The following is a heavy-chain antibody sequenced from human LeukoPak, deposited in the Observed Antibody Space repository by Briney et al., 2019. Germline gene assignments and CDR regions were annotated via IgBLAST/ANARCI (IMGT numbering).Heavy chain of an antibody. CDR1: GYTFTTYD. Sequence: ASVKVSCKASGYTFTTYDINWVRQTTGQGLEWMGWMNPNSGNTGYAQRFQGRVTMTRDTSISTAYMELNSLTSEDTAVYYCAKNVRDTGTFDYWGQGTLVTVSS. D-gene: IGHD5-18*01. CDR3: AKNVRDTGTFDY. V-gene: IGHV1-8*01. CDR2: MNPNSGNT. J-gene: IGHJ4*02.